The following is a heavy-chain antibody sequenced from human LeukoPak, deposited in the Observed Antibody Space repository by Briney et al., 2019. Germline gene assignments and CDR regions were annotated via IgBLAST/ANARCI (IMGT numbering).Heavy chain of an antibody. D-gene: IGHD4-17*01. V-gene: IGHV4-30-2*01. CDR3: ARDMGVGLRPIAAYD. CDR2: IYHSGST. J-gene: IGHJ4*02. Sequence: SQTLSLTCTVSGGSISSGGYYWSWIRQPPGKGLEWIGYIYHSGSTYYNPSLKSRVTISVDTSKNQFSLKLSSVTAADTAVYYCARDMGVGLRPIAAYDWGQGTLVTVSS. CDR1: GGSISSGGYY.